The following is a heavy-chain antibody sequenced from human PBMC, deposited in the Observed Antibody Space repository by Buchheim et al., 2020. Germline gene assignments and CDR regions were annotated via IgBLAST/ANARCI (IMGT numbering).Heavy chain of an antibody. D-gene: IGHD2-15*01. V-gene: IGHV3-48*01. CDR3: AKEHCSGGSCYVGLDH. J-gene: IGHJ4*02. CDR2: ISSSSDSI. CDR1: GFTFSSYS. Sequence: EVQLVESGGGLVQPGGSLRLSCAASGFTFSSYSMNWVRQAPGKGLEWVSYISSSSDSIYYADSVEGRFTISRDNAKNSLYLQMNSLRAEDTAVYYCAKEHCSGGSCYVGLDHWGQGTL.